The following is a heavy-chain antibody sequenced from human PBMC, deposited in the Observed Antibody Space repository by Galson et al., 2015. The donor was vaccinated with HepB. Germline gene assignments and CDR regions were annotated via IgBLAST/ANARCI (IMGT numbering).Heavy chain of an antibody. Sequence: SVKVSCKASGYRFTSYGINWVRQAPGQGLEWMGWISVYSARTNYAQKFQGRVTMTTDTPTSKTYMELRSLKSDDTAVDFCAREVVDHDFWSGYSREYLDLWGRGTLVTVSS. J-gene: IGHJ2*01. CDR3: AREVVDHDFWSGYSREYLDL. D-gene: IGHD3-3*01. CDR1: GYRFTSYG. CDR2: ISVYSART. V-gene: IGHV1-18*04.